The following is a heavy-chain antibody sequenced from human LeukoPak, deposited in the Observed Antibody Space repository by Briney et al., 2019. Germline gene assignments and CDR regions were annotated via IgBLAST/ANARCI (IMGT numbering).Heavy chain of an antibody. D-gene: IGHD3-3*01. CDR1: GFSFSRYW. CDR2: IKGDESDD. Sequence: GGSLGLSCAASGFSFSRYWMTWVRQAPGKGLEWVANIKGDESDDHYVASVRGRFTISRDNAKRSLYLQMNNLRAEDTGVYYCARVADYDFLSGYYSPSDHWGQGVLVTVSS. CDR3: ARVADYDFLSGYYSPSDH. J-gene: IGHJ4*02. V-gene: IGHV3-7*01.